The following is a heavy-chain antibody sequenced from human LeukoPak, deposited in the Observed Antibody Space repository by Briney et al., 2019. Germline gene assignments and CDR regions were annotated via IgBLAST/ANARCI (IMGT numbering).Heavy chain of an antibody. V-gene: IGHV3-30*02. D-gene: IGHD7-27*01. CDR2: IRYDGSNK. Sequence: GGSLRLSCAASGFTFSSYGMHWVRQAPGKGLEWVAFIRYDGSNKYYADSVKGRFTISRDNSKNTLYLQMNSLRAEDTAVYHCAKDPLGIGPAFTIWGLGTMVTVSS. CDR3: AKDPLGIGPAFTI. J-gene: IGHJ3*02. CDR1: GFTFSSYG.